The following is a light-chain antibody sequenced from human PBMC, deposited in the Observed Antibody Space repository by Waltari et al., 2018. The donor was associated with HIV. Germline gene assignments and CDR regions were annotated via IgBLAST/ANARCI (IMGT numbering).Light chain of an antibody. CDR3: QQYYSTPYT. CDR2: WAS. Sequence: DIVMTQSPDSLVVSLGEWATINCKSSKSVLYSSNNKNYLAWYQQKPGQPPKLLIYWASTRESGVPDRFSGSGSGTDFTLTISSLQAEDVAVYYCQQYYSTPYTFGQGTKLEIK. CDR1: KSVLYSSNNKNY. J-gene: IGKJ2*01. V-gene: IGKV4-1*01.